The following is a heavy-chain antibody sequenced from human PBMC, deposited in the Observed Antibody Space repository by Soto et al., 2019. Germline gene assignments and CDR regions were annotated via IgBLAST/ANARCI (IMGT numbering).Heavy chain of an antibody. CDR3: ARALYYYDSSGYYGS. CDR2: ISSNSNTK. Sequence: GGSLRLSCAASGFTFSDYYMSWIRQAPGKGLEWVSYISSNSNTKYYADSVKGRFTISRDNAKNSLYLQMNSLRAEDTAVYYCARALYYYDSSGYYGSWGQGTLVTVSS. D-gene: IGHD3-22*01. J-gene: IGHJ5*02. V-gene: IGHV3-11*04. CDR1: GFTFSDYY.